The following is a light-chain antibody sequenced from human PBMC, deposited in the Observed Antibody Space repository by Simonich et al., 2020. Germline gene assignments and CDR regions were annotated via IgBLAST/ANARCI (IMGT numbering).Light chain of an antibody. CDR1: QSVLYYSNNKNY. Sequence: DIVMTQSPNSLAVSLGERATINCKSSQSVLYYSNNKNYLAWYQQKPGQPPKLLIYWAATRESGVPDRFSGSGSGTEFTLTISSLQAEDVAVYYCQQYYSTPLTFGGGTKVEIK. V-gene: IGKV4-1*01. J-gene: IGKJ4*01. CDR3: QQYYSTPLT. CDR2: WAA.